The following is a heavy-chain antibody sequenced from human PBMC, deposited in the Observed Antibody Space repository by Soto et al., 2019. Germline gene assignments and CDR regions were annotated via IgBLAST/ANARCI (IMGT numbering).Heavy chain of an antibody. CDR3: ARVSGGPDWYFDL. CDR1: GFTVSSNY. Sequence: EVQLVESGGGLVQPGGSLRLSCAASGFTVSSNYMSWVRQAPGKGLEWVSVIYSGGSTYYADSVKGRFTISRDNSKNTLYLQMNSLRAEDTAVYYCARVSGGPDWYFDLWGRGTLVTVSS. D-gene: IGHD6-19*01. CDR2: IYSGGST. V-gene: IGHV3-66*01. J-gene: IGHJ2*01.